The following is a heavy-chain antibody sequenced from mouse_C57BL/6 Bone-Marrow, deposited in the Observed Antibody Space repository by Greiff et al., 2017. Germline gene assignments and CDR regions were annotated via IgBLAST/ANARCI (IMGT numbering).Heavy chain of an antibody. CDR2: ISDGGSYT. CDR3: ARGAMDY. V-gene: IGHV5-4*01. Sequence: EVQLVESGGGLVKPGGSLKLSCAASGFTFSSYAMSWVRQTPEKRLEWVATISDGGSYTYYPDNVKGRFTISRDNAKNNLYLQMSHLKSEDTAMYYCARGAMDYWGQGTSVTVSS. CDR1: GFTFSSYA. J-gene: IGHJ4*01.